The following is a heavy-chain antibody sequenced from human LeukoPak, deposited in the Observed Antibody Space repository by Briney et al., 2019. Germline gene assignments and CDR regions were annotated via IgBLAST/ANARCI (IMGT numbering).Heavy chain of an antibody. Sequence: GGSLRLSCSASGFTFSSYAMHWVRQAPGKGLEYVSAISSNGGSTYYADSVKGRFTISRDNPKNTLYLQMSSLRAEDTAVYYCVKDQYTAMPDAFDIWGQGTMVTVSS. V-gene: IGHV3-64D*06. CDR2: ISSNGGST. CDR1: GFTFSSYA. J-gene: IGHJ3*02. D-gene: IGHD5-18*01. CDR3: VKDQYTAMPDAFDI.